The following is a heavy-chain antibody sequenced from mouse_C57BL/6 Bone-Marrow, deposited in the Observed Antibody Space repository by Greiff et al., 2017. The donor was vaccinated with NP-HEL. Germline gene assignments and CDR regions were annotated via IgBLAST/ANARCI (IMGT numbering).Heavy chain of an antibody. CDR3: ARDYDSLYWYFDV. D-gene: IGHD2-4*01. Sequence: EVHLVESGGGLVQPGGSLKLSCAASGFTFSDYGMAWVRQAPRKGPEWVAFISNLAYSIYYADTVTGRFTISRENAKNTLYLEMSSLRSEDTAMYYCARDYDSLYWYFDVWGTGTTVTVSS. J-gene: IGHJ1*03. CDR1: GFTFSDYG. V-gene: IGHV5-15*01. CDR2: ISNLAYSI.